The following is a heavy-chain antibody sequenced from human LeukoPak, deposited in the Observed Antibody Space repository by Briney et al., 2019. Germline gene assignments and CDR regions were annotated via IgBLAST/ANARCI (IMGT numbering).Heavy chain of an antibody. CDR1: GYSISSGYY. CDR3: ARDAEQWLPIWYFDI. J-gene: IGHJ2*01. V-gene: IGHV4-38-2*02. D-gene: IGHD6-19*01. Sequence: SETLSLTCAVSGYSISSGYYWGWIRQPPGKGLEWIGSIYHSGSTYYNPSLKSRVTISVDTSKNQFSLKLSSVTAADTAVYYCARDAEQWLPIWYFDIWGRGTLVTVSS. CDR2: IYHSGST.